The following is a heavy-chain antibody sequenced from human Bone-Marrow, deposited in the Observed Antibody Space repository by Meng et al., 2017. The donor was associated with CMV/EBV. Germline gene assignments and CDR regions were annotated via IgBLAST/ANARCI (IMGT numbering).Heavy chain of an antibody. Sequence: GESLKISCAASGFTFSSYSMNWVRQAPGKGLEWVSSISSSVTYIYYADSVKGRFTISRDNAQNTLYLQMNSLRAEDTAVYYCAKGDYMMGWFDPWGQGTLVTVSS. CDR2: ISSSVTYI. V-gene: IGHV3-21*01. J-gene: IGHJ5*02. CDR3: AKGDYMMGWFDP. CDR1: GFTFSSYS. D-gene: IGHD4-11*01.